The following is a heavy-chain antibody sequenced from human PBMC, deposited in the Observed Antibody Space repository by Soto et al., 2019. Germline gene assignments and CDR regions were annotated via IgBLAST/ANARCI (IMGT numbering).Heavy chain of an antibody. V-gene: IGHV3-74*01. D-gene: IGHD5-18*01. J-gene: IGHJ6*02. Sequence: GGSLRLTGAASGFAFSSYWMHWVRQAPGKGLVWVSRINSDGSSTSYADSVKGRFTISRDNAKNTLYLQMNSLRAEDTAVYYCARDLSYSYGHSGLYYYYGMDVWGQGTTVTVSS. CDR2: INSDGSST. CDR3: ARDLSYSYGHSGLYYYYGMDV. CDR1: GFAFSSYW.